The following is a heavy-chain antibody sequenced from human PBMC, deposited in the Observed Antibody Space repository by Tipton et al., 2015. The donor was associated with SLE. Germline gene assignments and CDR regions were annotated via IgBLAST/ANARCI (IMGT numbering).Heavy chain of an antibody. V-gene: IGHV4-34*01. CDR2: INHSGST. D-gene: IGHD3-3*01. Sequence: LRLSCAVYGGSFSGYCRSWIRQPPGKGLEWIGEINHSGSTNYNPSLKSRLTISVDTSKDQFSLKLRSVTAADTAVYYCARQYYDFWSAYYYMDVWGKGTTVTVSS. CDR1: GGSFSGYC. CDR3: ARQYYDFWSAYYYMDV. J-gene: IGHJ6*03.